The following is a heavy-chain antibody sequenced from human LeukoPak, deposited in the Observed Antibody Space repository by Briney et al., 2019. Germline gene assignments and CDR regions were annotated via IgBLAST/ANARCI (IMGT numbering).Heavy chain of an antibody. V-gene: IGHV3-21*01. CDR1: GFTFSNHA. J-gene: IGHJ6*04. CDR3: AELGITMIGGV. CDR2: IDGRSTDI. Sequence: GGSLRLSCAASGFTFSNHAMNWVRQAPGQGLEWVSSIDGRSTDIYYADSVKGRFTISRDNAKNSLYLQMNSLRAEDTAVYYCAELGITMIGGVWGKGTTVTISS. D-gene: IGHD3-10*02.